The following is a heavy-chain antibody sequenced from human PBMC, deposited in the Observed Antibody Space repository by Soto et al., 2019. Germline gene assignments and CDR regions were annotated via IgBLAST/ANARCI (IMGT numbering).Heavy chain of an antibody. D-gene: IGHD2-2*01. CDR1: GFTFSSYA. V-gene: IGHV3-23*01. Sequence: GGSLRLSCAASGFTFSSYALSWVRQAPGKGLEWVAGIGGSNTSTYYADSVKGRFTISRDNSKNTLYLQMNSLRAEDTAVYYCARRYCSGITCPSNCRYFDYWGQGTLVTVSS. CDR3: ARRYCSGITCPSNCRYFDY. J-gene: IGHJ4*02. CDR2: IGGSNTST.